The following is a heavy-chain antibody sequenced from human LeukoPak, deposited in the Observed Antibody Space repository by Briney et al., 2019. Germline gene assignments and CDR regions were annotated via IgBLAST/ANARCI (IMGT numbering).Heavy chain of an antibody. CDR3: AAFAAGVTPHNWFDP. J-gene: IGHJ5*02. D-gene: IGHD3-10*01. CDR1: GYTFTSYG. CDR2: INPNNGGT. Sequence: GASVKVSCKASGYTFTSYGISWVRQAPGQGLEWMGWINPNNGGTNYARKFQGRVTMTRDTSISTAYMELSSLTSDDTAIYYCAAFAAGVTPHNWFDPRGQGTLVTVSS. V-gene: IGHV1-2*02.